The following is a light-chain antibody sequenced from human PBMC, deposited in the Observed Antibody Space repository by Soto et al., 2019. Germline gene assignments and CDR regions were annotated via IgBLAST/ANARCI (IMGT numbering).Light chain of an antibody. J-gene: IGKJ4*01. CDR3: QQYDSSLT. CDR2: STS. V-gene: IGKV3-20*01. CDR1: HSVSSSY. Sequence: EIVLTQSPGTLSLSPGDRATLACRASHSVSSSYLAWYQQKPGQAPRLLIYSTSSRATGIPDRFSGGGSGTDFSLTISRQEPEDFAVYYCQQYDSSLTFGGGTKVDIK.